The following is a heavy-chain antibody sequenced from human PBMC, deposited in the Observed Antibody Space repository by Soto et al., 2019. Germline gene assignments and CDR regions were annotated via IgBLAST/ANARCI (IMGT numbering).Heavy chain of an antibody. CDR3: ARDSGSEKGSRALGYYYGKDV. CDR2: INAGNGNT. Sequence: ASVKVSCKASGFTFTSYAMHWVRQAPGQRLEWMGWINAGNGNTKYSQRFQGRVTITRDTSASTAYMELSSLRSEDTAVYYCARDSGSEKGSRALGYYYGKDVWAQRTKVTVSS. V-gene: IGHV1-3*01. J-gene: IGHJ6*02. D-gene: IGHD2-15*01. CDR1: GFTFTSYA.